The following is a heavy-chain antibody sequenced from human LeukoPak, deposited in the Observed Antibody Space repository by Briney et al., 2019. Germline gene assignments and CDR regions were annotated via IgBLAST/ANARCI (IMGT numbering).Heavy chain of an antibody. D-gene: IGHD6-19*01. CDR1: GGSISSGDYY. J-gene: IGHJ5*02. Sequence: SETLSLTCTVSGGSISSGDYYWSWIRQPPGKGLEWIGYIYYSGSTYYNPSLKSRVTISVDTSKNQFSLKLSSVTAADTAVYYCARARSSGWSQNRFDPWGQGTLVTVSS. CDR3: ARARSSGWSQNRFDP. CDR2: IYYSGST. V-gene: IGHV4-30-4*01.